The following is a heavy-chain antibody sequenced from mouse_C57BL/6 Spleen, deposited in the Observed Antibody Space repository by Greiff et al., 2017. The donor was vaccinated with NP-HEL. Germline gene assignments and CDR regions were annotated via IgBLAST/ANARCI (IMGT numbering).Heavy chain of an antibody. V-gene: IGHV1-80*01. CDR3: ARCYYGSKAWFAY. CDR1: GYAFSSYW. CDR2: IYPGDGDT. Sequence: QVQLQQSGAELVKPGASVKISCKASGYAFSSYWMNWVKQRPGKGLEWIGQIYPGDGDTNYNGKFKGKATLTADKSSSTAYMQLSSLTSEDSAVYFCARCYYGSKAWFAYWGQGTLVTVSA. J-gene: IGHJ3*01. D-gene: IGHD1-1*01.